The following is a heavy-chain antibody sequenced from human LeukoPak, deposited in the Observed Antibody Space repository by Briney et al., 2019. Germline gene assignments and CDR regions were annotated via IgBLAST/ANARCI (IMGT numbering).Heavy chain of an antibody. V-gene: IGHV3-48*04. CDR3: ARGPMLRGVIIRRSKSGYFDY. D-gene: IGHD3-10*01. CDR2: ISSSGSTI. Sequence: PGGSLRLSCAASGFTFSSYSMNWVRQAPGKGLEWVSYISSSGSTIYYTDSVKGRFTISRDNARNSLDLQMNSLRAEDTAVYYCARGPMLRGVIIRRSKSGYFDYWGQGTLVTVSS. CDR1: GFTFSSYS. J-gene: IGHJ4*02.